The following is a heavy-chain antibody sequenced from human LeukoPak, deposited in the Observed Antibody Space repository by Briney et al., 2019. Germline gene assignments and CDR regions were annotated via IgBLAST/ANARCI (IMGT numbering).Heavy chain of an antibody. CDR3: ARAFFSSAYYPNWFDP. Sequence: GSLRLSCAAFGFTFSSYWMSWVRQAPGKGLEWIGYIYKSGSNNYNPALKSRVTMSVDTSKNQFSLKLSSVTAADTAVYYCARAFFSSAYYPNWFDPWGQGTLVTVSS. V-gene: IGHV4-59*01. CDR2: IYKSGSN. D-gene: IGHD3-22*01. CDR1: GFTFSSYW. J-gene: IGHJ5*02.